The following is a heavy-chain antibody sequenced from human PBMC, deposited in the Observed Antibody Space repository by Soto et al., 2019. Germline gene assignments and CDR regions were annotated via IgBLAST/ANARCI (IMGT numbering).Heavy chain of an antibody. CDR3: ARTLLNVDTINPDVLAF. CDR1: GSSIANGNY. J-gene: IGHJ2*01. V-gene: IGHV4-38-2*01. D-gene: IGHD3-9*01. Sequence: SWPLALTCDVSGSSIANGNYLGWIRQPPGKGLEWIGSIHPNGRTYYNPSLKSRVTISLDTSNNAISLRLTSVTAADSAIYYFARTLLNVDTINPDVLAFRGRGSPV. CDR2: IHPNGRT.